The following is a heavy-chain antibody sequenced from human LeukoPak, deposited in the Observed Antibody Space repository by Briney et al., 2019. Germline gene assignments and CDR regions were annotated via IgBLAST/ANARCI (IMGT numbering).Heavy chain of an antibody. V-gene: IGHV3-11*01. D-gene: IGHD3-22*01. J-gene: IGHJ4*02. CDR1: GFIFSDYY. Sequence: PGGSLRLSCAASGFIFSDYYMTWIRQTPGKGLEWLSYISDSGSTINYADSVKGRLTISRDNAKKSLFLQMNSLRAEDTAAYYCVIYYDSSGSIDHWGQGTLVTVSS. CDR3: VIYYDSSGSIDH. CDR2: ISDSGSTI.